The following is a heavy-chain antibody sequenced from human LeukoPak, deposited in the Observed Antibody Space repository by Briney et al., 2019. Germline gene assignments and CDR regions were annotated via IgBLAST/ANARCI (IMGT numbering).Heavy chain of an antibody. Sequence: SETLSLTCTVSGGSISGYYWSWIRQPPGKGLEWIGEINHSGSTNYNPSLKSRVTISVDTSKNQFSLKLSSVTAADTAVYYCARGVDYQYYYYYYYMDVWGKGTTVTVSS. CDR3: ARGVDYQYYYYYYYMDV. CDR2: INHSGST. CDR1: GGSISGYY. V-gene: IGHV4-34*01. D-gene: IGHD4-11*01. J-gene: IGHJ6*03.